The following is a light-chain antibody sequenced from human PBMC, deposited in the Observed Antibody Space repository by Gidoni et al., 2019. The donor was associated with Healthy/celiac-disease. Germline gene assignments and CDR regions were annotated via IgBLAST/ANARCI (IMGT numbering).Light chain of an antibody. CDR3: QNHSNWPSWT. CDR1: QSVSSF. V-gene: IGKV3-11*01. CDR2: DAS. Sequence: EIVLSPSPATLSLSPGEQATLSSTTSQSVSSFLACYQQKPDQAPRLLIYDASNRATVIPARCSGSGSGTNVTRTISSLKPKDFAVDYCQNHSNWPSWTCGQGTKVEIK. J-gene: IGKJ1*01.